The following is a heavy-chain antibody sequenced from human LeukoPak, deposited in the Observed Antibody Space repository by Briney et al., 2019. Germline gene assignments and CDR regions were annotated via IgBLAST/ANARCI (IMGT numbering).Heavy chain of an antibody. CDR1: GFTFSSYG. D-gene: IGHD2-2*01. J-gene: IGHJ6*03. CDR2: IWYDGSNK. CDR3: ARRRSSTSFYYMDV. Sequence: PGGSLRLSCAASGFTFSSYGMHWVRQAPGKGLEWVAVIWYDGSNKYYADSVKGRFTISRDNSKNTLYLQMNSLRAEDTAVYYCARRRSSTSFYYMDVWGKGTTVTVSS. V-gene: IGHV3-33*01.